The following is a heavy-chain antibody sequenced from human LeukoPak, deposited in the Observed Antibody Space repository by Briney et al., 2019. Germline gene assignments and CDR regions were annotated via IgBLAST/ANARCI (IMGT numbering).Heavy chain of an antibody. CDR2: IRYDGSNK. Sequence: QTGGSLRLSCVASGFMFDDFGMSWVRQAPGKGLEWVAFIRYDGSNKYYADSVKGRFTISRDNSKNTLYLQMNSLRAEDTAVYYCAKAMFMWEQRDFDYWGQGTLVTVSS. J-gene: IGHJ4*02. CDR3: AKAMFMWEQRDFDY. V-gene: IGHV3-30*02. CDR1: GFMFDDFG. D-gene: IGHD1-26*01.